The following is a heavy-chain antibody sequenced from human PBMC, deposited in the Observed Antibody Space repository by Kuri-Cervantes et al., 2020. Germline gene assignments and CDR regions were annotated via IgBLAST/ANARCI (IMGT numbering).Heavy chain of an antibody. CDR3: ARGIAAHRVSYYYYYMDV. CDR2: IYYSGST. V-gene: IGHV4-39*07. D-gene: IGHD6-13*01. CDR1: GGSISSSSYY. Sequence: SETLSLTCTVSGGSISSSSYYWGWIRQPPGKGLEWIGSIYYSGSTYYNPSLKSRVTISVDTSKNQFSLKLSSVTAADTAVYYCARGIAAHRVSYYYYYMDVWGKGTTVTVSS. J-gene: IGHJ6*03.